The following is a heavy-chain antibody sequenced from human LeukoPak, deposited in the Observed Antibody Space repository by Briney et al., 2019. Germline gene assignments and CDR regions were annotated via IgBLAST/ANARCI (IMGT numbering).Heavy chain of an antibody. CDR2: ISYDGSNK. CDR1: GFTFSSYG. J-gene: IGHJ4*02. Sequence: PGGSLRLSCAASGFTFSSYGMHWVRQAPGKGLEWVAVISYDGSNKYYADSVKGRFTISRDNSKNTLYLQMNSLRAEDTAVYYCAKVSFRRQQLVQFDYWGQGTLVTVSS. V-gene: IGHV3-30*18. CDR3: AKVSFRRQQLVQFDY. D-gene: IGHD6-13*01.